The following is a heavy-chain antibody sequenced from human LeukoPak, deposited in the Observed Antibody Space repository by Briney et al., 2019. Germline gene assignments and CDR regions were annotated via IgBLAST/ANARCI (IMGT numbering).Heavy chain of an antibody. CDR2: ITGNGGNT. Sequence: GGSLRLSCAASGFTFSSDAMSWVRQAPGKGLEWVSIITGNGGNTYYADSVRGRFTTSRDNSKNTLYLQMNSLTGEDTAVYYCAKFRVIPAATNWFDPWGQGTLVTVSS. CDR1: GFTFSSDA. D-gene: IGHD2-2*01. V-gene: IGHV3-23*01. CDR3: AKFRVIPAATNWFDP. J-gene: IGHJ5*02.